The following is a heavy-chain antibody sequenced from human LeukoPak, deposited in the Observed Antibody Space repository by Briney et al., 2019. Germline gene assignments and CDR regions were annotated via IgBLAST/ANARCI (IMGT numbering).Heavy chain of an antibody. CDR3: ARVNWNYDGLAWFDP. CDR2: IYTSGAT. CDR1: GDSMSSYS. V-gene: IGHV4-4*07. Sequence: SETLPLTCTVSGDSMSSYSWSWIRQPAGTGLEWIGRIYTSGATNSNPSLKSRLSMSIDTSKNQFSLKLSSVTAADAAVYYCARVNWNYDGLAWFDPWGQGTLVTVSS. J-gene: IGHJ5*02. D-gene: IGHD1-7*01.